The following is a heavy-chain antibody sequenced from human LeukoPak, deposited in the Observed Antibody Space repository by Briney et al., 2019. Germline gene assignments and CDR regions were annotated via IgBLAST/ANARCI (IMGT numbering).Heavy chain of an antibody. V-gene: IGHV1-46*01. CDR3: ARDNSVGDNAWWFDP. J-gene: IGHJ5*02. D-gene: IGHD1-26*01. Sequence: VASVKVSCKASGYTFTNYGTSWVRQAPGQGLEWMGLINPTGGSTGYAQKFQGRVTMTRDMSTSTDYMELSSLRSEDTAIYYCARDNSVGDNAWWFDPWGQGTLVTVSS. CDR2: INPTGGST. CDR1: GYTFTNYG.